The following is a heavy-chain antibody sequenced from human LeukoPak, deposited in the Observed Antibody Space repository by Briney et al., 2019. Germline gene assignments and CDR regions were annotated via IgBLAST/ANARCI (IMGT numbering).Heavy chain of an antibody. CDR2: VYTSGST. V-gene: IGHV4-4*07. D-gene: IGHD2-15*01. J-gene: IGHJ4*02. CDR1: GGSISNYY. Sequence: NPSETLSLTCTVSGGSISNYYLSWIRQPAGKGLEWIGRVYTSGSTNYNPSLKSRVTMSVDTSKNQFSLKLSSVTSADTAVYYCAREIRYCSGVNCYSFYDYWGQGTLVTVSS. CDR3: AREIRYCSGVNCYSFYDY.